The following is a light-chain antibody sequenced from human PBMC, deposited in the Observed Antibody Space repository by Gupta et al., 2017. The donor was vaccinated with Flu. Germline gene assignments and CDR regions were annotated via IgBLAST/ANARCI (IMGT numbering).Light chain of an antibody. V-gene: IGLV6-57*03. CDR1: SGSIASNY. J-gene: IGLJ3*02. CDR2: EDN. Sequence: NFMLTQPHSVSESPGKTVTISCTRSSGSIASNYVQWYQQRPGSAPTTVICEDNQRPSGVPDRFSGSIDSSSNSASLTISGLKTEDEDDYYCQSYDSSNRVFGGGTKLTVL. CDR3: QSYDSSNRV.